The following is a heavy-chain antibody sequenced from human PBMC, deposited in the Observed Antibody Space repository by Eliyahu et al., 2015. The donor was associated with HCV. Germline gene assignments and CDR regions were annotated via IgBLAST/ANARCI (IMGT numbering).Heavy chain of an antibody. J-gene: IGHJ3*02. D-gene: IGHD6-13*01. CDR1: GFTFDDYX. Sequence: EVQLVESGGDLVQPGRSLRLSCAASGFTFDDYXMHWVRQAPGKGLEWVSSINWNSYSVDYADSVRGRFTISRDNAKNSLYLQMNSLRAEDTALYYCAKDGGSGTSGWSLDAFDIWGQGTMVTVSS. V-gene: IGHV3-9*01. CDR2: INWNSYSV. CDR3: AKDGGSGTSGWSLDAFDI.